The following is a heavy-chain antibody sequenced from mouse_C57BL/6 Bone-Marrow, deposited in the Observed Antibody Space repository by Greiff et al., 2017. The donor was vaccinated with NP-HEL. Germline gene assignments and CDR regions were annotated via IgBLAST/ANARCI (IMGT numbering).Heavy chain of an antibody. CDR2: ISYSGST. D-gene: IGHD2-2*01. J-gene: IGHJ4*01. CDR3: ARSPVWLRRNYYAMDY. CDR1: GYSITSDY. Sequence: ESGPGLAKPSQTLSLTCSVTGYSITSDYWNWIRKFPGNKLEYMGYISYSGSTYYNPSLKSRISITRDTSKNQYSLQLNSVTTEDTATYYCARSPVWLRRNYYAMDYWGQGTSVTVSS. V-gene: IGHV3-8*01.